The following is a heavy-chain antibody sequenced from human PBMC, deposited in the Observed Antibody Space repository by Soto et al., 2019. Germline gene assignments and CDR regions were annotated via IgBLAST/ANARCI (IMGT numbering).Heavy chain of an antibody. J-gene: IGHJ3*02. D-gene: IGHD3-10*01. Sequence: QITLRESGPPLVKPTQTLSLTCSFSGFSLTTTGVSVGWIRQPPGKPLEWLALIYWDDDKRYSPSLKTRLSITKDTSKYQVNLTTTNMDPVDTGTYYCAYRNTMVPGPTGAFDNWGKGTMVTVSS. CDR2: IYWDDDK. CDR1: GFSLTTTGVS. CDR3: AYRNTMVPGPTGAFDN. V-gene: IGHV2-5*02.